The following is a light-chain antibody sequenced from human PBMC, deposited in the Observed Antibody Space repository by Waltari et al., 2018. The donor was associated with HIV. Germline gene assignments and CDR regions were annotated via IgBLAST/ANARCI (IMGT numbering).Light chain of an antibody. CDR1: SSNIGNHD. V-gene: IGLV1-51*01. J-gene: IGLJ3*02. CDR2: GNN. CDR3: GTWDSSLSAV. Sequence: QSVLTQPPSVSAAPGQTVTISCSGSSSNIGNHDVSWYQQLPGTAPKLLIYGNNKRPSGTPDRFAGSKSGTAATLGSTGLQTGDDADYYCGTWDSSLSAVFGGGTKLTVL.